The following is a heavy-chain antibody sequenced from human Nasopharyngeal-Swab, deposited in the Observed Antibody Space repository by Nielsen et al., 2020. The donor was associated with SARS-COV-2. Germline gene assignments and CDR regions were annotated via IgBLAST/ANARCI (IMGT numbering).Heavy chain of an antibody. J-gene: IGHJ6*03. D-gene: IGHD2-2*01. CDR2: ISSSSSYI. V-gene: IGHV3-21*01. CDR3: ARGYCSSTSCLSPYYYYMDV. CDR1: GFTFSSYS. Sequence: GESLKISCVASGFTFSSYSMNWVRQAPGKGLEWVSSISSSSSYIYYADSVKGRFTISRDNAKNSLYLQMNSLRAEDTAVYYCARGYCSSTSCLSPYYYYMDVWGKGTTVTVSS.